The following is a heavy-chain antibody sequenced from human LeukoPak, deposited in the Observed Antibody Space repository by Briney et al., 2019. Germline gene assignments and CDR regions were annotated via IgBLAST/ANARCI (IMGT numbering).Heavy chain of an antibody. CDR1: EYTLTELS. CDR3: ATGIVVVPAAIWRVRNIDY. CDR2: FDPYDGET. V-gene: IGHV1-24*01. Sequence: ASVKVSCKASEYTLTELSMRWVRQAPGKGLEWMGGFDPYDGETNYAQKFQGRVTMTEDTSTDTAYMELSSLRSEDTAVYYCATGIVVVPAAIWRVRNIDYWGQGTLVTVSS. J-gene: IGHJ4*02. D-gene: IGHD2-2*01.